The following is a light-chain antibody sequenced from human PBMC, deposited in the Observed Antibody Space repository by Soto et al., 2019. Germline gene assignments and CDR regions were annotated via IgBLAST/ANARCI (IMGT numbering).Light chain of an antibody. CDR1: QTISSW. CDR2: KAS. V-gene: IGKV1-5*03. Sequence: DIPMTQSPSALSGSVGDRVTIICRASQTISSWLAWYQQKPGKAPKLLIYKASTLKSGVQSRFSGSGSGTEFTLSISSLQPDDFATDFCQHYNSYSEAFGQGTKVDI. J-gene: IGKJ1*01. CDR3: QHYNSYSEA.